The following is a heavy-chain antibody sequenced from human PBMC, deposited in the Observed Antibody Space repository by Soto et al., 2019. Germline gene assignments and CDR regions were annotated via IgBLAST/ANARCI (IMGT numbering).Heavy chain of an antibody. V-gene: IGHV4-34*01. CDR3: ARAPKVSGSFHTRADF. Sequence: SETLSLTCSIYTGSFSGYYWSWIRQPPGKGLEWIGEISQSGNTNYSPSLKSRVSISIDTSKKQFSLNLASVSAADTAVYYCARAPKVSGSFHTRADFWGQGTLVTVSS. CDR1: TGSFSGYY. J-gene: IGHJ4*02. CDR2: ISQSGNT. D-gene: IGHD6-25*01.